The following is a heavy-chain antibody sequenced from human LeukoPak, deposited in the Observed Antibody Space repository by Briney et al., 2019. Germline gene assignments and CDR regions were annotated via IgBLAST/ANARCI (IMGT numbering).Heavy chain of an antibody. V-gene: IGHV3-9*01. CDR3: AKDLNYYDSSADAFDI. J-gene: IGHJ3*02. CDR1: GFIVSVSS. CDR2: ISWNSGSI. Sequence: GGSLRLSCAASGFIVSVSSNYMTWVRQAPGKGLEWVSGISWNSGSIGYADSVKGRFTISRDNAKNSLYLQMNSLRAEDTALYYCAKDLNYYDSSADAFDIWGQGTMVTVSS. D-gene: IGHD3-22*01.